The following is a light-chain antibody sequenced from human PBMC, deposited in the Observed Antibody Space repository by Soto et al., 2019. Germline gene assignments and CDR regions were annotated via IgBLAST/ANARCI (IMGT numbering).Light chain of an antibody. V-gene: IGLV2-11*01. CDR3: CSYVGSYTSYV. CDR2: DVT. J-gene: IGLJ1*01. Sequence: QSALTQPRSGSGSPGQSVTISCTGTSSEVGGYNFVSWYQPHPGKAPNFMIYDVTKRPSGVPDRFSGSKSGITASLTISGLQAGDAADYNCCSYVGSYTSYVFGTGTKLTVL. CDR1: SSEVGGYNF.